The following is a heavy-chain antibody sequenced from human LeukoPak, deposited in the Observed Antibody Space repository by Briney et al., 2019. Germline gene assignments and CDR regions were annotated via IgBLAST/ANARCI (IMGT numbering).Heavy chain of an antibody. CDR3: ARLSGSGSYFRATEYFQH. D-gene: IGHD3-10*01. CDR2: ISGSGGST. CDR1: GFTFSSYG. Sequence: GGSLRLSCAASGFTFSSYGMSWVRQAPGKGLEWVSGISGSGGSTYYADSVKGRFTISRDNAKNSLYLQMNSLRSEDTAVYYCARLSGSGSYFRATEYFQHWGQGTLVTVSS. V-gene: IGHV3-23*01. J-gene: IGHJ1*01.